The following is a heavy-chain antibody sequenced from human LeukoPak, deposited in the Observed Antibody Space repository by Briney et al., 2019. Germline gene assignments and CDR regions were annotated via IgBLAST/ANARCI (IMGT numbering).Heavy chain of an antibody. J-gene: IGHJ4*02. V-gene: IGHV6-1*01. CDR3: ARAEGRQIAAAGFDY. CDR1: GDSVSSNSAA. D-gene: IGHD6-13*01. Sequence: SQTLSLTCAISGDSVSSNSAAWNWIRQSPSRGLEWLGGTYYRSKWYNDYAVSVKSRITINPDTSKNQFSLQLNSVTPEDTAVYYCARAEGRQIAAAGFDYWGQGTLVTVSS. CDR2: TYYRSKWYN.